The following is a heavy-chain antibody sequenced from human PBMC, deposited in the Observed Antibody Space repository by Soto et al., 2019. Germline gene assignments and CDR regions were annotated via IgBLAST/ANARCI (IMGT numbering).Heavy chain of an antibody. CDR2: ITGSGDST. Sequence: LRLSCAASGFTFIKYAMNWVRQAPGKGLEWVSGITGSGDSTYYADSVQGRFTISRDTSKNTLFLQMNSLRADDTAVYYCAKTLLGTSTSNFDYWGQGTLVT. D-gene: IGHD1-7*01. J-gene: IGHJ4*02. CDR1: GFTFIKYA. CDR3: AKTLLGTSTSNFDY. V-gene: IGHV3-23*01.